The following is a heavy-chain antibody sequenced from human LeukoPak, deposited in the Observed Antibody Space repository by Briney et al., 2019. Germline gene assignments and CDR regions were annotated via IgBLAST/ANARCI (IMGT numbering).Heavy chain of an antibody. J-gene: IGHJ3*02. CDR2: INSDGSST. D-gene: IGHD6-13*01. V-gene: IGHV3-74*01. CDR1: GFTFNNHW. CDR3: ANGYSSTYYNALDI. Sequence: GGSLRLSCAASGFTFNNHWMHWVRQAPGKGLVWVSRINSDGSSTTYADSVKGRFTISRDNAKNTLYLQMNSLRAEDTAAYYCANGYSSTYYNALDIRGQGTMVTVSS.